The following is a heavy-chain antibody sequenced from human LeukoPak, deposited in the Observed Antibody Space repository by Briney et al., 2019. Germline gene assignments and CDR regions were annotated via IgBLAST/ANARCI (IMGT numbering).Heavy chain of an antibody. V-gene: IGHV3-74*01. CDR3: VREGGYNRYDS. D-gene: IGHD5-24*01. J-gene: IGHJ5*02. Sequence: GGSLRLSCAASAFTFSSYWMHWVRQAPGEGLVWVSCLNSDGSSTTYADSVKGRFTIPRDNAKNTLYLQMNSLRTEDTAVYYCVREGGYNRYDSWGQGTLVTVSS. CDR2: LNSDGSST. CDR1: AFTFSSYW.